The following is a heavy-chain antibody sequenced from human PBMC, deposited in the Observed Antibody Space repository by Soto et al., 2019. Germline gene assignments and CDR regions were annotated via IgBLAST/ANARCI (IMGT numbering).Heavy chain of an antibody. D-gene: IGHD1-1*01. J-gene: IGHJ6*02. CDR1: GYTFTSYA. V-gene: IGHV1-3*01. Sequence: QGQLVQSGAEAKKPGASVKVSCKASGYTFTSYAMPWVRQAPGQRLEWMGWIIADIGNRKYSQKFQGRITITRDTSASTAYMELSSVRSEETAVYYCAGAVQLGGAVWAQGTTVPASS. CDR3: AGAVQLGGAV. CDR2: IIADIGNR.